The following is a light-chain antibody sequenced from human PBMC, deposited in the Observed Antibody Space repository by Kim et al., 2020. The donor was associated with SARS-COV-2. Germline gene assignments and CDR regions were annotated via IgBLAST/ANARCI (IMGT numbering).Light chain of an antibody. CDR2: KAS. Sequence: EIQMTQFPSTLSASMGDRVTITCRASQTIDSWLAWYQQKPGKAPKLLIFKASNLENGVPSRFAGSVSETEFFLTISSLQPDDVATYYCQQYDSYPVTFGQGTKLE. CDR3: QQYDSYPVT. CDR1: QTIDSW. V-gene: IGKV1-5*03. J-gene: IGKJ2*01.